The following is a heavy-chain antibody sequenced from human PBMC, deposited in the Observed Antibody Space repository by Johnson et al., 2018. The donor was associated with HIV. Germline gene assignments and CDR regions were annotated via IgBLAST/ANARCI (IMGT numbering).Heavy chain of an antibody. V-gene: IGHV3-9*01. CDR1: GFSIDDFA. J-gene: IGHJ3*02. D-gene: IGHD2/OR15-2a*01. Sequence: VQLVESGGGLVQPGTSLRLSCAASGFSIDDFAMHWVRQAPGKGLEWVSGISWKSINIVYADSVKGRFTISRADAKNSLYLQMNSLRAEDTAVYYCARAYIYGAFDIWGQGTMVTVSS. CDR3: ARAYIYGAFDI. CDR2: ISWKSINI.